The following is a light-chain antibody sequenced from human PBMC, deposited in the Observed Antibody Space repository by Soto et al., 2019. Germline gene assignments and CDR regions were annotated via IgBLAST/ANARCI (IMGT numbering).Light chain of an antibody. CDR3: HQRQSWPRT. J-gene: IGKJ1*01. V-gene: IGKV3-11*01. Sequence: EIVLTQSPATLSSFPGDRVTLSCRASQFINTRLAWYQHRPGQAPRLLIYQTSLRAAGIPARFSASGSETDFTLTISVVHPEDFALYYCHQRQSWPRTFGQGTKVDI. CDR1: QFINTR. CDR2: QTS.